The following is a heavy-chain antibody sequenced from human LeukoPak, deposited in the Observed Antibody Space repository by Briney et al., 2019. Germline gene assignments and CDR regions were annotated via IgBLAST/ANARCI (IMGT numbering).Heavy chain of an antibody. CDR1: GGSISNYY. CDR2: IYESGST. CDR3: ARDLRYYYDSSGYPIGYLDY. D-gene: IGHD3-22*01. Sequence: SETLSLTCTVSGGSISNYYWSWIRQSPGKGLERIGHIYESGSTNYNPSLRSRVTISVDTPKNQFSLKLRSVTAADTAVYYCARDLRYYYDSSGYPIGYLDYWGQGTLVTVSS. J-gene: IGHJ4*02. V-gene: IGHV4-59*12.